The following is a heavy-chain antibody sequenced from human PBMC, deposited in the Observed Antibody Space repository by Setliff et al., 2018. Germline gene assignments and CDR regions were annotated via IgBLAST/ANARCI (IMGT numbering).Heavy chain of an antibody. CDR2: IHYSGST. V-gene: IGHV4-39*07. Sequence: SETLSLTCTVSDASIGGSGYYWGWIRQPPGKGPEWIGNIHYSGSTHYNPSLKSRVTISVDTSKNQFSLNLSSVTAADTAVYYCARGPRYSGSYYVNYWGQGTLVTVSS. CDR1: DASIGGSGYY. D-gene: IGHD1-26*01. CDR3: ARGPRYSGSYYVNY. J-gene: IGHJ4*02.